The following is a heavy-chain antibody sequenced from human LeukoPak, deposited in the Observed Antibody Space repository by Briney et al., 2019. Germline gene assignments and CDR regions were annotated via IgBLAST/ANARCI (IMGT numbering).Heavy chain of an antibody. CDR1: GFTFSDYH. CDR2: ISPGGNTI. V-gene: IGHV3-11*01. J-gene: IGHJ4*02. Sequence: GASLRLSCAASGFTFSDYHMNWIRQAPGKGLEWVSYISPGGNTIYLADSVNGRFTLSRDSARNSLSLQMNSLTAEDTAVYYCAAGRDIAVAGPGGYFDYWGRGTLVTVSS. CDR3: AAGRDIAVAGPGGYFDY. D-gene: IGHD6-19*01.